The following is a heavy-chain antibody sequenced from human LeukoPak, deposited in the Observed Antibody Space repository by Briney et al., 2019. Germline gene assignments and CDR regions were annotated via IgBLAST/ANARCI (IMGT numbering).Heavy chain of an antibody. J-gene: IGHJ5*02. CDR1: GDSVSSNSDA. Sequence: SQTLSFTCAISGDSVSSNSDAWNWIRQSPSRGLEWLGRTYYRSKWYNDYAVSVKSRITINPDTSKNQFSLQLNSVTPEDTAVYYCARASSITIFGVTRYWFDPWGQGTLVTVSS. D-gene: IGHD3-3*01. CDR2: TYYRSKWYN. CDR3: ARASSITIFGVTRYWFDP. V-gene: IGHV6-1*01.